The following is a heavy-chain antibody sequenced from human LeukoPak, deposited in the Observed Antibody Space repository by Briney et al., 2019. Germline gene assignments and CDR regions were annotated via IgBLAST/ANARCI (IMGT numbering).Heavy chain of an antibody. D-gene: IGHD5-12*01. Sequence: GGSLRLSCSASGFPFIRYAMHWVRQAPGKGLEYVSAISSNGDSTYYADSVKGRFTISRDNSKNTLYLQMSSLRAEDTAVYYCVNTREYSGYLYDRWGQGTLVTVSS. J-gene: IGHJ4*02. CDR2: ISSNGDST. CDR3: VNTREYSGYLYDR. V-gene: IGHV3-64D*06. CDR1: GFPFIRYA.